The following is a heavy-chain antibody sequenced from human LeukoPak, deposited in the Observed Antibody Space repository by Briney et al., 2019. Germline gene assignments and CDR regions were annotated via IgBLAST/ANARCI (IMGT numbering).Heavy chain of an antibody. CDR3: ARSSGGTYFDY. Sequence: PGGSLRLSCAASGFTFSSYSMNWVRQAPGKGLGWLSYISGSSRTIYYADSVKGRFTISRDNAKNSLYLQMNSLRAEDTAVYYCARSSGGTYFDYWGQGTLVTVSS. V-gene: IGHV3-48*01. J-gene: IGHJ4*02. CDR1: GFTFSSYS. CDR2: ISGSSRTI. D-gene: IGHD5-12*01.